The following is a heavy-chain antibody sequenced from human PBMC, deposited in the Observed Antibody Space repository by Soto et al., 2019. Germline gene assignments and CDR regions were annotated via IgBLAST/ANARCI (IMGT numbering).Heavy chain of an antibody. D-gene: IGHD3-16*02. CDR1: GFTFSSYA. V-gene: IGHV3-23*01. Sequence: GGSLRLSCAASGFTFSSYAMSWVRQAPGKGLEWVLAISGSGGSTYYADSVKGRFTISRDNSKNTLYLQMNSLRAEDTAVYYCAKDGYMITFGGVIGPPDYWGQGTLVTVSS. CDR2: ISGSGGST. CDR3: AKDGYMITFGGVIGPPDY. J-gene: IGHJ4*02.